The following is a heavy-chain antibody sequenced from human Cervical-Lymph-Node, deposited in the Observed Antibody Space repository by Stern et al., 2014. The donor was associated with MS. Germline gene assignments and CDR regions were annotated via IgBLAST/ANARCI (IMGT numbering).Heavy chain of an antibody. CDR1: GGPISSGSFY. Sequence: QVQLQQSGPGLVKPSETLSLRCTVSGGPISSGSFYWGWIRQPPGKGLEWIGTVYYSGSTYYTLSLKSRVPIPVNPSKNQFSLNLSSVTAADTAVYYCARLEYTTSYYSHYFDYWGQGTLVTVSS. J-gene: IGHJ4*02. D-gene: IGHD1-26*01. CDR2: VYYSGST. CDR3: ARLEYTTSYYSHYFDY. V-gene: IGHV4-39*01.